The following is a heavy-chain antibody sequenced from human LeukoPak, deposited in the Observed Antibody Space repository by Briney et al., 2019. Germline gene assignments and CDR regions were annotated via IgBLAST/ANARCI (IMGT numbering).Heavy chain of an antibody. D-gene: IGHD5-24*01. CDR3: ARGAMATTPFFDY. Sequence: KPSETLSLTCTVSGGSISSSSYYWGWIRQPPGKGLEWIGSIYYSGSTYYNPSLKSRVTISVDTSKNQFSLKLTSLTAADTAVYYCARGAMATTPFFDYWGQGTLVTVSS. CDR2: IYYSGST. V-gene: IGHV4-39*07. J-gene: IGHJ4*02. CDR1: GGSISSSSYY.